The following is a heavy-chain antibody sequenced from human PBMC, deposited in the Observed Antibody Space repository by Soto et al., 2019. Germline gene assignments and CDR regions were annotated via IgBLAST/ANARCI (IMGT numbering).Heavy chain of an antibody. J-gene: IGHJ5*02. V-gene: IGHV6-1*01. CDR3: AKGENLGPKTGYAFDP. Sequence: SQTLSLTCTISGDSFSSNTASWNWIRQSPSRGLEWLGRTYFRSKGYNDYAVSVKSRIIINTDTSNNQFSLQLNSVTPEDTAVYFCAKGENLGPKTGYAFDPWGQGIMVNVSS. D-gene: IGHD5-12*01. CDR1: GDSFSSNTAS. CDR2: TYFRSKGYN.